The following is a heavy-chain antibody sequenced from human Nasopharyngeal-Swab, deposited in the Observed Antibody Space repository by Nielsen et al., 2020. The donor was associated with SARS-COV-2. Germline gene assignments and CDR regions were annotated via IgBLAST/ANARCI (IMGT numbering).Heavy chain of an antibody. Sequence: GGSLRLSCAGSGFTFSSYTMNWVRQAPGKGLELVSSISVTSRYTHYADSVKGRFTTSRDNAKDSLFLQMNTLTAEDTAVYYYVRDLAVAAYWGQGTQVTVSS. V-gene: IGHV3-21*01. CDR2: ISVTSRYT. CDR1: GFTFSSYT. J-gene: IGHJ4*02. CDR3: VRDLAVAAY. D-gene: IGHD6-19*01.